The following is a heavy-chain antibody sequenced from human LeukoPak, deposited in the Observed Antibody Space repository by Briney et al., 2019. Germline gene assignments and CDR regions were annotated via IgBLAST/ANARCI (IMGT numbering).Heavy chain of an antibody. D-gene: IGHD1-20*01. CDR2: INPSGGST. CDR3: ARQITGTTFPSLYYYYMDV. J-gene: IGHJ6*03. CDR1: GYTFTSYY. V-gene: IGHV1-46*01. Sequence: ASVKVSCKASGYTFTSYYMHWVRQAPGQGFEWMGIINPSGGSTTYAQKFQGRVTMTRDMSTSTVYMELSSLRSEDTAVYYCARQITGTTFPSLYYYYMDVWGKGTTVTVSS.